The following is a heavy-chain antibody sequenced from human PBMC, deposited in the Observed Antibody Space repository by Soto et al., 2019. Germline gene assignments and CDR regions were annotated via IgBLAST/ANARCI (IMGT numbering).Heavy chain of an antibody. Sequence: SVKVSCKASGFTFTSSAVQWVRQARGQRLEWIGWIVVGSGNTNYAQKFQERVTITRDMSTSTAYMELSSLRSEDTAVYYCAADLDIVVVPAAHYYYGMDVWGQGTTVTVSS. CDR2: IVVGSGNT. V-gene: IGHV1-58*01. J-gene: IGHJ6*02. CDR3: AADLDIVVVPAAHYYYGMDV. CDR1: GFTFTSSA. D-gene: IGHD2-2*03.